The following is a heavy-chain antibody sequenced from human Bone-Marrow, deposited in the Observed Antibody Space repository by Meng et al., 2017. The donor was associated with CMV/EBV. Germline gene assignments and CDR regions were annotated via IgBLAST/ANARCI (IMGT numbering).Heavy chain of an antibody. CDR2: INPSGGST. D-gene: IGHD3-3*01. CDR3: ARARITIFGVVNGAFDI. J-gene: IGHJ3*02. Sequence: ASVKVSCKASGYNFIKYGISWVRQAPGQGLEWMGIINPSGGSTSYAQKFQGRVTMTRDTSTSTVYMELSSLRSEDTAVYYCARARITIFGVVNGAFDIWGQGTMVTVSS. V-gene: IGHV1-46*01. CDR1: GYNFIKYG.